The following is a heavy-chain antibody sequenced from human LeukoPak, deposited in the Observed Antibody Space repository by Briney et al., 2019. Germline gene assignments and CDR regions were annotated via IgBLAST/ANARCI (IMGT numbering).Heavy chain of an antibody. J-gene: IGHJ4*02. Sequence: PGGSLRLSCAASGFIFSDYYMSWIRQAPGKGLEWVSYISSSGSNIYYADSVKGRFTISRDNAKNTLYLQMISLRAEDTAVYYCARETTAPGNYFDSWGQGTLVTVSS. CDR3: ARETTAPGNYFDS. D-gene: IGHD4-17*01. CDR2: ISSSGSNI. V-gene: IGHV3-11*04. CDR1: GFIFSDYY.